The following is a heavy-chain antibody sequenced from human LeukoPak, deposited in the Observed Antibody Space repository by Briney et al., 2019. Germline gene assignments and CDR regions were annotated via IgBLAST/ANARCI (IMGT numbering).Heavy chain of an antibody. J-gene: IGHJ4*02. D-gene: IGHD3-9*01. CDR3: ARRTYDRGAPGTDYFDF. CDR1: GFTFSSYW. CDR2: IKQDGRDK. Sequence: AGGSLRLSCAASGFTFSSYWMSWVRQAPGKGLEWVANIKQDGRDKYYVDSVKGRFTISRDNAKNSLYLQMNSLRAEDTAVYYCARRTYDRGAPGTDYFDFWGQGTLVTVSS. V-gene: IGHV3-7*01.